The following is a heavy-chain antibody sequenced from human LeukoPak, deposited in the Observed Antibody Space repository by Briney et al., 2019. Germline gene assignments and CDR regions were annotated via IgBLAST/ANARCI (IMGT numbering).Heavy chain of an antibody. V-gene: IGHV3-7*01. Sequence: PGRSLRLSCTASGFTFDDYAMSWVRLAPGKGLEWVANIKQDGSEKYYVDSVKGRFTISRDNAKNSLYLQMNSLRAEDTAVYYCAKQIRYCSGGSCPFYYYGMDVWGQGTTVTVSS. CDR3: AKQIRYCSGGSCPFYYYGMDV. J-gene: IGHJ6*02. D-gene: IGHD2-15*01. CDR1: GFTFDDYA. CDR2: IKQDGSEK.